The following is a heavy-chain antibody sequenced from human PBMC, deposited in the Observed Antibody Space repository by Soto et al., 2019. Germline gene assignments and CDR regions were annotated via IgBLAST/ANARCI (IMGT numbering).Heavy chain of an antibody. D-gene: IGHD6-13*01. Sequence: GASVKVSCKASGYTFTSYYMHWVRQAPGQGLEWMGIINPSGGSTSYAQKFQGRVTMTRDTSTSTVYMELSSLRSEDTAAYYCARVGQQLPFDYWGQGTLVTVSS. CDR2: INPSGGST. CDR3: ARVGQQLPFDY. CDR1: GYTFTSYY. V-gene: IGHV1-46*01. J-gene: IGHJ4*02.